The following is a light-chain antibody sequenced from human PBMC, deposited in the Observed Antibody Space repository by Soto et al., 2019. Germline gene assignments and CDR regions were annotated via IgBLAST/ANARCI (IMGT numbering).Light chain of an antibody. CDR2: DVS. CDR3: CSYAGRYCYV. CDR1: SSDVGGYEY. J-gene: IGLJ1*01. V-gene: IGLV2-11*01. Sequence: QSALTQPRSVSGSPGQSVTISCTGTSSDVGGYEYVSWYQQHPGKAPKVMIFDVSKRPSGVPDRFSGSKSGNTASLTISGLQADDEADYYCCSYAGRYCYVLGSGTKLTVL.